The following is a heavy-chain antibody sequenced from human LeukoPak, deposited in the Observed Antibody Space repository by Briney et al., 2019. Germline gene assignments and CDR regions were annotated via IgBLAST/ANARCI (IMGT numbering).Heavy chain of an antibody. CDR2: INPNSGGT. V-gene: IGHV1-2*02. CDR1: GYTFTGYY. Sequence: ASVKVSCKASGYTFTGYYMHWVRQAPGQGLEWMGWINPNSGGTNYAQKFQGRVTMTRDTSNSTAYMELSRLRSDDTAVYYCARGSWGIAAAADTEYNWFDPWGQGTLVTVSS. CDR3: ARGSWGIAAAADTEYNWFDP. D-gene: IGHD6-13*01. J-gene: IGHJ5*02.